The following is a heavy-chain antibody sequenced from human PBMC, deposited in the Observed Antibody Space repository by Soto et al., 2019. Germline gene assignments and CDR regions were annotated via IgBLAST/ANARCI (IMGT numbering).Heavy chain of an antibody. V-gene: IGHV3-48*02. Sequence: GGSLRLSCAASGFTFSSYSMNWVRQAPGKGLEWVSYISSSSSTIYYADSVKGRFTISRDNAKNSLYLQMNSLRDEDTAVYYCARDSTYSLYNWFDPWGQGTLVTVSS. CDR3: ARDSTYSLYNWFDP. J-gene: IGHJ5*02. CDR2: ISSSSSTI. CDR1: GFTFSSYS. D-gene: IGHD2-15*01.